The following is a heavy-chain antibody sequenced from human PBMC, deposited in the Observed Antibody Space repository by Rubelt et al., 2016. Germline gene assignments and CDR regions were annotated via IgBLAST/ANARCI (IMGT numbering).Heavy chain of an antibody. D-gene: IGHD1-14*01. CDR3: ARNPHLAPGLLFDL. CDR1: GFTFSSYA. CDR2: ISGSGDST. Sequence: GWSLRLSCAASGFTFSSYAMSWVRQAPGKGLEWVSAISGSGDSTNYADSVKGRFTISRDNSKNTLFLQMNSLRVEDTAVYYCARNPHLAPGLLFDLWGQGTMVTVSS. J-gene: IGHJ3*01. V-gene: IGHV3-23*01.